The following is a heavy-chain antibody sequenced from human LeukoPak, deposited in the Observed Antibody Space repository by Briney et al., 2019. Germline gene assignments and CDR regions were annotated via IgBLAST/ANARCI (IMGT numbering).Heavy chain of an antibody. CDR2: IYYSGST. D-gene: IGHD6-6*01. CDR3: ARGGAARLHFQN. J-gene: IGHJ1*01. Sequence: SETLSLTCTVSGGSISSYYWSWIRQHPGKGLEWIGYIYYSGSTNYNPSLKSRVTISVDTSKNQFSLKLSSVTAADTAVYYCARGGAARLHFQNWGQGTLVTVSS. CDR1: GGSISSYY. V-gene: IGHV4-59*01.